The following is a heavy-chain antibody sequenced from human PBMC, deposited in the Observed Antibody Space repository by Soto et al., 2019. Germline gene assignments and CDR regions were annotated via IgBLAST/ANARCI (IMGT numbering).Heavy chain of an antibody. V-gene: IGHV3-74*01. CDR1: GFTFSSYW. Sequence: GGSLRLSCAASGFTFSSYWMNWVRQAPGKGLVWVSRINSDGSSTSYADSVKGRFTISRDDAKNSLYLQMNSLRAEDTAVYYCARVMKGPMIREYYFDYWGQGTLVTVS. CDR3: ARVMKGPMIREYYFDY. CDR2: INSDGSST. D-gene: IGHD3-10*01. J-gene: IGHJ4*02.